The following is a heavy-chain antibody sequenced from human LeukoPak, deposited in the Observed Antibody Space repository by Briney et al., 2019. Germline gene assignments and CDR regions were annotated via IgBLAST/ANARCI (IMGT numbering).Heavy chain of an antibody. D-gene: IGHD1-26*01. V-gene: IGHV3-23*01. Sequence: GGSLRLSCAASGFTFSSYAMSWVRQAPGKGLEWVSSISGSGGSTYYADSVKGRFTISRDNSKKTLYLQVNGLRVEDTAVYYCAKGTLPVGAIEYYFDYWGQGTLVTVSS. J-gene: IGHJ4*02. CDR3: AKGTLPVGAIEYYFDY. CDR2: ISGSGGST. CDR1: GFTFSSYA.